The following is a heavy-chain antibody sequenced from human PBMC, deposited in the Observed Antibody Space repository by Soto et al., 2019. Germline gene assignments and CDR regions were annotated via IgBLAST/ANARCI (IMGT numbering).Heavy chain of an antibody. CDR2: ISGSGSPT. D-gene: IGHD1-26*01. CDR1: GLSFSSKA. Sequence: EVQLLESGGGLGQPGGSRKPPWEPSGLSFSSKAMPWFARAPGGGLKGVPAISGSGSPTYYADSVKGRFTISRDNSKNTLYLQMNSLRADDTAVYYCARDMSGGTYNYYYGMDVWGQGTTVTVSS. J-gene: IGHJ6*02. V-gene: IGHV3-23*01. CDR3: ARDMSGGTYNYYYGMDV.